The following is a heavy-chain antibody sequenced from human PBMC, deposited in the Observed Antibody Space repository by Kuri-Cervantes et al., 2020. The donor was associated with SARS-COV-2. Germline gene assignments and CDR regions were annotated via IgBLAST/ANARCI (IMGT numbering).Heavy chain of an antibody. CDR3: ARVQTLPAAISGTLSRGQYFYYYYDMDV. V-gene: IGHV1-18*01. D-gene: IGHD2-2*01. CDR2: ISAYNADT. CDR1: GYTFTSYG. Sequence: ASVKVSCKASGYTFTSYGISWEGKAPGQGLEWMGWISAYNADTNYAQKLQGRVTMTTDTSTSTAYMELSGLRSEDTAVYYGARVQTLPAAISGTLSRGQYFYYYYDMDVWGKGTTVTVSS. J-gene: IGHJ6*03.